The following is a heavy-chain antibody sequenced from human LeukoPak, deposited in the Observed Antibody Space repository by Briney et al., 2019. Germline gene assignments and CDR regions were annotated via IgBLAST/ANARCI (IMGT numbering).Heavy chain of an antibody. Sequence: SETLSLTCAVYGGSFSGYYWSWIRQPPGKGLEWIGEINHSGSTNYNPSLKSRVTISVDTSKNQFSLKLSSVTAADTAVYYCARGYSYGRYYMDVWGKGTTVTVSS. CDR1: GGSFSGYY. CDR2: INHSGST. CDR3: ARGYSYGRYYMDV. V-gene: IGHV4-34*01. J-gene: IGHJ6*03. D-gene: IGHD5-18*01.